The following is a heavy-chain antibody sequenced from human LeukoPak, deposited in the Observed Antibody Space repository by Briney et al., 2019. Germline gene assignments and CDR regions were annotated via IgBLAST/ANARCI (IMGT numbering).Heavy chain of an antibody. CDR1: GFTVSSNY. CDR2: IYSGGST. D-gene: IGHD4-17*01. Sequence: GGSLRLSCAAPGFTVSSNYMSWVRQAPGKGLEWVSVIYSGGSTYYADSVKGRFTISRDNSKNTLYLQMNSLRAEDTAVYYCASHGYGALGAFDIWGQGTMVTVSS. J-gene: IGHJ3*02. V-gene: IGHV3-53*01. CDR3: ASHGYGALGAFDI.